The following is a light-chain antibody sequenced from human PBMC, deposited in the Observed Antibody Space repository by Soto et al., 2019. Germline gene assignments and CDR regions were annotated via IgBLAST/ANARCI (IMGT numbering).Light chain of an antibody. J-gene: IGKJ1*01. Sequence: DLQMTQSPPSLSASVGDRVTIXXRASLGIANYVLWYQQRPGKVPKVXIYGASSLLSGVPSRFSGSGAGTDFTLTISSLQPEDVGTYYCQKYNSAMWTFGQGTKVDIK. CDR1: LGIANY. CDR2: GAS. V-gene: IGKV1-27*01. CDR3: QKYNSAMWT.